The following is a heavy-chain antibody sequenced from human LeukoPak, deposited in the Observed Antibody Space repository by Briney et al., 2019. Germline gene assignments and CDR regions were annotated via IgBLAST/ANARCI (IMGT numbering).Heavy chain of an antibody. J-gene: IGHJ4*02. CDR3: ARDPVGTTFAYYFDC. CDR1: GFTFSSYG. Sequence: PGGSLRLSCAASGFTFSSYGMHWVRQAPGKGLEWVAVISYDGSDKYYADSVKGRFTISRDSSKNTLFLQVNSLRAEDTAVYYCARDPVGTTFAYYFDCWGQGTLVTVSS. D-gene: IGHD2/OR15-2a*01. V-gene: IGHV3-30*03. CDR2: ISYDGSDK.